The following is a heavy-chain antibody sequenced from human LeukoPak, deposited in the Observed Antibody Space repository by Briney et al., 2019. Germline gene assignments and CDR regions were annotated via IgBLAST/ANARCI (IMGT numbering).Heavy chain of an antibody. CDR3: ARDSKTYSGYDEGWFDP. CDR2: INPNSGGT. Sequence: ASVKVSCKASGYTFSGYYMHWVRQAPGQGLEWMGWINPNSGGTNYAQKFQGRVTMTRDTSITTAYMELSRLRSDDTAVYYCARDSKTYSGYDEGWFDPWGQGTLVTVSS. J-gene: IGHJ5*02. CDR1: GYTFSGYY. D-gene: IGHD5-12*01. V-gene: IGHV1-2*02.